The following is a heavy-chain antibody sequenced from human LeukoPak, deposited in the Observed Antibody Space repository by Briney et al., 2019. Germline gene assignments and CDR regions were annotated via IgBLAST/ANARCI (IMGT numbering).Heavy chain of an antibody. V-gene: IGHV3-23*01. D-gene: IGHD2-2*01. Sequence: GGSLRLSCAASGFTFSSYAMSWVRQAPGKGLEWVSAFSGSGGSTYYADSVKGRFTISRDNSKNTLFLQMNSLRAEDTAVYYCAKDRCSGTSCYLFDYWGQGTLVTVSS. J-gene: IGHJ4*02. CDR3: AKDRCSGTSCYLFDY. CDR2: FSGSGGST. CDR1: GFTFSSYA.